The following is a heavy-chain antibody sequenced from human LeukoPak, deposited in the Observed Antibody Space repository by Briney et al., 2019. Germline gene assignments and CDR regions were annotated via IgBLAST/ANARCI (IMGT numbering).Heavy chain of an antibody. Sequence: SVKVSCKASGGTFSSYAISWVRQAPGQGLEWMGRIIPIFGIANYAQKFQGRVTITADKSTSTAYMELSSLRSEDTAVYYCAREIPGYSSSWYYYGMDVWGQGTTVTVSS. J-gene: IGHJ6*02. CDR2: IIPIFGIA. D-gene: IGHD6-13*01. V-gene: IGHV1-69*04. CDR3: AREIPGYSSSWYYYGMDV. CDR1: GGTFSSYA.